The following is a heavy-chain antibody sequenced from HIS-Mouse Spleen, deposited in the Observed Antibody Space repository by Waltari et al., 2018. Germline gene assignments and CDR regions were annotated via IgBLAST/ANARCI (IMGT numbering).Heavy chain of an antibody. V-gene: IGHV4-39*07. D-gene: IGHD6-13*01. CDR3: AREIPYSSSWYDWYFDL. J-gene: IGHJ2*01. CDR1: GGSISSSSYY. CDR2: IYYSGST. Sequence: QLQLQESGPGLVKPSETLSLTCTVPGGSISSSSYYWGWMRQPPGKGLGGIGSIYYSGSTYYNPSLRSRVTISVAASQNQFSLKLSSVTAADTAVYYCAREIPYSSSWYDWYFDLWGRGTLVTVSS.